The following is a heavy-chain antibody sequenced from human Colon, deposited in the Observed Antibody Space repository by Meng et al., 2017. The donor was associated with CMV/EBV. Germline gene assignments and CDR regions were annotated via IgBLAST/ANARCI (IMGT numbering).Heavy chain of an antibody. CDR2: IKADGSET. CDR3: ARCGFDHHYFGMDV. J-gene: IGHJ6*02. V-gene: IGHV3-7*03. D-gene: IGHD3-9*01. Sequence: GESLKISCTVSRFSFSDFWMNWVRQAPGKGLEWVANIKADGSETYYADSVKGRFIISRDNAKNSLYLQMNSLRAEDTAVYYCARCGFDHHYFGMDVWGQGTTVTVSS. CDR1: RFSFSDFW.